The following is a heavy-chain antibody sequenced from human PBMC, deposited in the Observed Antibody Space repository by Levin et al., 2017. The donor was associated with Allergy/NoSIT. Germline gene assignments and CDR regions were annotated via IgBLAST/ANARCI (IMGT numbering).Heavy chain of an antibody. V-gene: IGHV3-21*01. J-gene: IGHJ6*04. CDR2: ITSSSSYI. CDR1: GFTFSSYD. CDR3: ARRVIEGTTRGDV. Sequence: GGSLRLSCAASGFTFSSYDMNWVRQAPGKGLEWVSSITSSSSYIYYADSVKGRFTISRDNANNSLYLQMNSLRAEDTAVYYCARRVIEGTTRGDVWGRGTTVTVSS. D-gene: IGHD2/OR15-2a*01.